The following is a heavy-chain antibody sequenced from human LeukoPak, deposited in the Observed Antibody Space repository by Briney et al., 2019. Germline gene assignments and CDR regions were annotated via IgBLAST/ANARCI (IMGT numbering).Heavy chain of an antibody. CDR3: ARVSGPGMNEYYHL. D-gene: IGHD3-10*01. V-gene: IGHV3-74*01. Sequence: PGGSLRLSCAASGITFSGAWMHWVRQAPGKGLVWVSRINDDGSFRRYANSVKGRFTISRDNAKNTLFLQMDSLRAEDTAVYYCARVSGPGMNEYYHLWGQSTLVTVSS. CDR2: INDDGSFR. CDR1: GITFSGAW. J-gene: IGHJ1*01.